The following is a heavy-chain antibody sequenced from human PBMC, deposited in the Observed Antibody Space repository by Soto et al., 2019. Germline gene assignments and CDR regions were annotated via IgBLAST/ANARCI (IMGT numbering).Heavy chain of an antibody. CDR3: AKGGYNYGFLFDC. J-gene: IGHJ4*02. CDR1: GFTVSSNY. CDR2: IYSGGST. Sequence: GSLRLSCAASGFTVSSNYMSWVRQAPGKGLEWVSVIYSGGSTYYADSVKGRFTISRDNSKNSLYLQMNSLRAEDTAVYYCAKGGYNYGFLFDCWGQGTLVTVS. D-gene: IGHD5-18*01. V-gene: IGHV3-66*01.